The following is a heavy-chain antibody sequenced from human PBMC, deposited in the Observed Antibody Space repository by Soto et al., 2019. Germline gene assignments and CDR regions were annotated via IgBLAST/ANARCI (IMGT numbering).Heavy chain of an antibody. CDR1: GFTFDDYA. V-gene: IGHV3-9*01. Sequence: GGSLRLSCAASGFTFDDYAMHWVRQAPGKGLEWVSGISWSSGSIGYADSVKGRFTISRDNSKNTLYLQMNSLRAEDTAVYYCAKSTLGVVVPAAPLGYWGQGTLVTVSS. CDR3: AKSTLGVVVPAAPLGY. D-gene: IGHD2-2*01. CDR2: ISWSSGSI. J-gene: IGHJ4*02.